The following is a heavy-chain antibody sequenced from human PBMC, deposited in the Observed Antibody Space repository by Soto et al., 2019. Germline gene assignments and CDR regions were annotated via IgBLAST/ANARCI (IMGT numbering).Heavy chain of an antibody. Sequence: GGSLRLSCAACGFTFSSYGMHWVRQAPGKGLEWVAVIWYDGSNKYYADSVKGRFTISRDNSKNTLYLQMNSLRAEDTAVYYCAKDLLGPGRAYGMDVWGQGTTVTVSS. CDR2: IWYDGSNK. D-gene: IGHD7-27*01. J-gene: IGHJ6*02. CDR3: AKDLLGPGRAYGMDV. CDR1: GFTFSSYG. V-gene: IGHV3-30*02.